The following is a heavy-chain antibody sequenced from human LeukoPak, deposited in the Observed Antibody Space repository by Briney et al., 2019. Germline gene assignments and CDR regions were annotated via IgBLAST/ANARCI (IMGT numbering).Heavy chain of an antibody. CDR1: GGTFSSYA. J-gene: IGHJ4*02. CDR2: IIPIFGTA. V-gene: IGHV1-69*01. CDR3: ARASGGVQIFDY. D-gene: IGHD3-16*01. Sequence: ASVKVSCXASGGTFSSYAISWVRQAPGQGLEWMGGIIPIFGTANYAQKFQGRVTITADESTSTAYMELSSLRSEDTAVYYCARASGGVQIFDYWGQGTLVTVSS.